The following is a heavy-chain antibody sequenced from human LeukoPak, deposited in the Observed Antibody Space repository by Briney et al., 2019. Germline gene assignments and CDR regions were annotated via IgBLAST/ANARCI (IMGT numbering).Heavy chain of an antibody. D-gene: IGHD1-26*01. V-gene: IGHV4-39*01. CDR3: ASLGSYDYFDY. J-gene: IGHJ4*02. Sequence: SETLSLTCTVSGGSLSSSSYYWGWIRQPPGKGLEWIGSIYYSGSTYYNPSLKSRVTISVDTSKNQFSLKLSSVTAADPAVYYCASLGSYDYFDYWGQGTLVTVSS. CDR1: GGSLSSSSYY. CDR2: IYYSGST.